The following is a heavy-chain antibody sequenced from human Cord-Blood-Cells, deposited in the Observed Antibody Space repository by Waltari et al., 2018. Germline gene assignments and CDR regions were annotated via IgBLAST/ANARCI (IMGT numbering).Heavy chain of an antibody. D-gene: IGHD4-4*01. CDR3: ARDTVTGGVVD. V-gene: IGHV3-33*01. CDR1: GFTFSSYG. CDR2: IWYDGSNK. Sequence: QVQLVESGGGVVQPGRSLRLSCAASGFTFSSYGMQWVRQAPGKGLEWVAVIWYDGSNKYYADSVKGRFTISRDNSKNTLYLQMNSLRAEDTAVYYCARDTVTGGVVDWGQGTLVTVSS. J-gene: IGHJ4*02.